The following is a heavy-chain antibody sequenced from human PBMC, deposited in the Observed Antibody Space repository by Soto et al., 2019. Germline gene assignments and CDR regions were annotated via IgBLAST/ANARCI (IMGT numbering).Heavy chain of an antibody. CDR3: ATGKGATTVVTPWGAFDI. D-gene: IGHD4-17*01. Sequence: ASVKVSCKASGYTFTGYYMHWVRQAPGQGLEWMGWINPNSGGTNYAQKFQGWVTMTRDTSISTAYMELGRLRSDDTAVYYCATGKGATTVVTPWGAFDIWGQGTMVTVSS. V-gene: IGHV1-2*04. CDR2: INPNSGGT. CDR1: GYTFTGYY. J-gene: IGHJ3*02.